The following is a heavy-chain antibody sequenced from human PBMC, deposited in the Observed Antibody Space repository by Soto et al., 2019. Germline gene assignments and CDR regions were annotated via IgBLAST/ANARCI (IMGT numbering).Heavy chain of an antibody. CDR2: IYYSGST. D-gene: IGHD6-6*01. CDR1: GGSISSYY. Sequence: SETLSLTCTVSGGSISSYYWSWIRQPPGKGLEWIGYIYYSGSTNYNPSLKSRVTISVDTSKNQFSLKLSSVTAADTAVYYCAVEGNPYSSSDNWFDPWGQGTLVTVSS. V-gene: IGHV4-59*01. CDR3: AVEGNPYSSSDNWFDP. J-gene: IGHJ5*02.